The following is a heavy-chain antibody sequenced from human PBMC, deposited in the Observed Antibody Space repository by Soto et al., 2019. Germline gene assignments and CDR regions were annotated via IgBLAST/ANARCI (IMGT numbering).Heavy chain of an antibody. D-gene: IGHD6-19*01. Sequence: GGSLRLSCAASGFTFSSYWMHWVRQAPGKGLVWVSRINSDGSSTSYADSVKGRFTISRDNAKNTLYLQMNSLRAEDTAVYYCARGRSSGWLIWYFDLWGRGTLVTVSS. CDR3: ARGRSSGWLIWYFDL. CDR2: INSDGSST. CDR1: GFTFSSYW. J-gene: IGHJ2*01. V-gene: IGHV3-74*01.